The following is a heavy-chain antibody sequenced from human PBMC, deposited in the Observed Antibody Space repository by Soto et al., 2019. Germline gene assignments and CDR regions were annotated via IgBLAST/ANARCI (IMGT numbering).Heavy chain of an antibody. CDR2: ISAYNGNT. CDR1: VYTFTSYG. CDR3: ARVRRGYSGYDSDY. J-gene: IGHJ4*02. Sequence: XSVKVSCKASVYTFTSYGISWVRQAPGQGLEWMGWISAYNGNTNYAQKLQGRVTMTTDTSTSTAYMELRSLRSDDTAVYYCARVRRGYSGYDSDYWGQGTLVTVSS. V-gene: IGHV1-18*01. D-gene: IGHD5-12*01.